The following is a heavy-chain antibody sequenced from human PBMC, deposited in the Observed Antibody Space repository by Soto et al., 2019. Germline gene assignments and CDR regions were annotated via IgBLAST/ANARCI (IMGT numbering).Heavy chain of an antibody. J-gene: IGHJ4*02. Sequence: QVQLQQWGAGLLKPSETLTLTCAVYGGSFSGYYWSWIRQPPGKGLEWIGEINHSGSTNYNPSLKSRVTISVDTSKNQFSLKLSSVTAADTAVYYCARGSLYRYWGQGTLFTVSS. CDR3: ARGSLYRY. D-gene: IGHD4-4*01. CDR1: GGSFSGYY. V-gene: IGHV4-34*01. CDR2: INHSGST.